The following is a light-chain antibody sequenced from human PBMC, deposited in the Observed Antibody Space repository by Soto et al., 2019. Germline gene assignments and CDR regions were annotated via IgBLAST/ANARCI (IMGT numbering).Light chain of an antibody. V-gene: IGKV3-20*01. CDR1: QSVSSSY. J-gene: IGKJ1*01. Sequence: EIVLTQSPGTLSLSPGERATLSCRASQSVSSSYLAWYQQKPGQAPRLLIYGASSRATGIPDRFSGSGSGTDFTLTISRLEPEDFAVYYCQKYGSPPTFGQGTKVEIK. CDR3: QKYGSPPT. CDR2: GAS.